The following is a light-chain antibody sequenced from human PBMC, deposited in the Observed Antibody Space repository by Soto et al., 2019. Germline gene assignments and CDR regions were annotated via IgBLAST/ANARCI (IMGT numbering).Light chain of an antibody. V-gene: IGKV1-39*01. CDR1: QNINIF. J-gene: IGKJ4*01. Sequence: DIQVTQSPSSLSASVGDRVTITCRKSQNINIFLNWYQQKPGRAPMVVISAASNLESGVPSRFNGRGSGTEFTLTISNLQPGDSALYFCQESYSTPLAFGGGTRVEIK. CDR3: QESYSTPLA. CDR2: AAS.